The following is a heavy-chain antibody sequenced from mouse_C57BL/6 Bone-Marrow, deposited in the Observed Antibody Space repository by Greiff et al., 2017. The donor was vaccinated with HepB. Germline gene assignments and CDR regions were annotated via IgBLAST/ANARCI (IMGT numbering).Heavy chain of an antibody. D-gene: IGHD3-2*02. CDR1: GYTFTSYG. Sequence: QVHVKQSGAELARPGASVKLSCKASGYTFTSYGISWVKQRTGQGLEWIGEIYPRSGNTYYNEKFKGKATLTADKSSSTAYMELRSLTSEDSAVYFCARSAAQATSWFAYWGQGTLVTVSA. CDR2: IYPRSGNT. J-gene: IGHJ3*01. V-gene: IGHV1-81*01. CDR3: ARSAAQATSWFAY.